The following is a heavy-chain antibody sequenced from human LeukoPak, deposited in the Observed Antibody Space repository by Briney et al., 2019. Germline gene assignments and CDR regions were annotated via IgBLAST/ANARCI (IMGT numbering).Heavy chain of an antibody. Sequence: SETLSLTCAVSGYSISSGYYWGWIRQPPGKGLEWIGSIYHSGSTYYNPSLKSRVTISVDTSKNQFSLKLSSVTAADTAAYYCARLSLGSGGFYFDYWGQGTLVTVSS. CDR2: IYHSGST. CDR1: GYSISSGYY. J-gene: IGHJ4*02. CDR3: ARLSLGSGGFYFDY. V-gene: IGHV4-38-2*01. D-gene: IGHD3-10*01.